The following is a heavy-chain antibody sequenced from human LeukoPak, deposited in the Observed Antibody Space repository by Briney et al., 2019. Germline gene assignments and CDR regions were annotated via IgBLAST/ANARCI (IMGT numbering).Heavy chain of an antibody. CDR3: ARDLLDYYDSSGYPD. Sequence: KPSETLSLTCAVYGGSFSGYYWSWIRQPPGKGLEWIGEINHSGSTNYNPSLKSRVTISVDTSKNQFSLKLSSVTAADTAVYYCARDLLDYYDSSGYPDWGQGTLVTVSS. V-gene: IGHV4-34*01. CDR2: INHSGST. D-gene: IGHD3-22*01. J-gene: IGHJ4*02. CDR1: GGSFSGYY.